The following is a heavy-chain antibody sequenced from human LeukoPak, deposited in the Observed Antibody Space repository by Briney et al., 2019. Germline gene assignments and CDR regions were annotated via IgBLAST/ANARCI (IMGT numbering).Heavy chain of an antibody. CDR2: INSDGSST. CDR1: GFTFSSYW. Sequence: PGGSLRLSCAASGFTFSSYWMHWVRQAPVKGMVWVSRINSDGSSTSYADSVKGRFTISRDNAKNTLYLQMNSLRAEDTAVYYCARDRYIAARFFDYWGQGTLVTVSS. D-gene: IGHD6-6*01. J-gene: IGHJ4*02. CDR3: ARDRYIAARFFDY. V-gene: IGHV3-74*01.